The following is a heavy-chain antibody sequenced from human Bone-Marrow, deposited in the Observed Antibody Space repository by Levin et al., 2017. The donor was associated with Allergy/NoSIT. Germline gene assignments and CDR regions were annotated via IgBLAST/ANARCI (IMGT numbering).Heavy chain of an antibody. D-gene: IGHD2-2*01. J-gene: IGHJ3*02. Sequence: RASVKVSCKASGGTFSSNGLNWVRQAPGQGLEWMGGIRPIFGTADYAQKYQGRVSITADESTGTAYMELSSLRFEDTAMYYCTMEANIVVLPAAGDSFDIWGQGTMVTVSS. CDR2: IRPIFGTA. V-gene: IGHV1-69*13. CDR1: GGTFSSNG. CDR3: TMEANIVVLPAAGDSFDI.